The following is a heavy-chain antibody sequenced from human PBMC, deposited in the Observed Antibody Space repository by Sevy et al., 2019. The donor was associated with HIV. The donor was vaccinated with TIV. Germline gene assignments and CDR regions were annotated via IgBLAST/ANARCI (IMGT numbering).Heavy chain of an antibody. CDR2: FDPEDGRT. J-gene: IGHJ4*02. V-gene: IGHV1-24*01. D-gene: IGHD3-22*01. Sequence: ASVKVSCKVSGYTLSQLSMHWVRQAPGKGLKWVGTFDPEDGRTIYAQKFQGRVTMTEDTSTDTAYMELNSLNSEDTAVYYCATTKDYYDSSGYPFDYWGQGTQVTVSS. CDR3: ATTKDYYDSSGYPFDY. CDR1: GYTLSQLS.